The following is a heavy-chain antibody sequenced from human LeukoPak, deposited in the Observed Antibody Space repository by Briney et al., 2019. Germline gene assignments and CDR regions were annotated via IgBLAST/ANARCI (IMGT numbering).Heavy chain of an antibody. J-gene: IGHJ4*02. CDR1: GISLSNYA. CDR2: ISEKGGTK. Sequence: GGSLRLSCVVSGISLSNYAMTWVRQAPGKGLEWVSYISEKGGTKTYADSVKGRFTIAGDTSLNTLYLQMNNLRAEDTAVYFCAKRGVVIRGLLVIGYHQEAYHYDFWGQGVLVTVSS. V-gene: IGHV3-23*01. CDR3: AKRGVVIRGLLVIGYHQEAYHYDF. D-gene: IGHD3-10*01.